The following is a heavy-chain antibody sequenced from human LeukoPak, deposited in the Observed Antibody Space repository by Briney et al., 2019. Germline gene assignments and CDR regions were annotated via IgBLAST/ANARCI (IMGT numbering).Heavy chain of an antibody. J-gene: IGHJ4*02. CDR2: ISRGGRTV. Sequence: GGSLRLSCAASGFTFSNYEMNWVRQAPGKGLDWVAYISRGGRTVDYADSVKGRFTISRDSAKNALYLQMNSLRAEDTAVYYCARVAMILAKPYDNWGQGTLATVSS. V-gene: IGHV3-48*03. CDR1: GFTFSNYE. CDR3: ARVAMILAKPYDN. D-gene: IGHD3-22*01.